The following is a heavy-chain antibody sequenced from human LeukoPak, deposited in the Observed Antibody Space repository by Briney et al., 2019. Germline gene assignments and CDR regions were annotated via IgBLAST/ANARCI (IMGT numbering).Heavy chain of an antibody. J-gene: IGHJ6*03. Sequence: SQTPSLTCTVSGGSISSGGYYWSWIRQHPGKGLEWIGYIYYSGSTYYNPSLKSRVTISVDTSKNQFSLKLSSVTAADTAVYYCARSHGSGLGNYMDVWGKGTTDTVSS. V-gene: IGHV4-31*03. D-gene: IGHD3-10*01. CDR2: IYYSGST. CDR1: GGSISSGGYY. CDR3: ARSHGSGLGNYMDV.